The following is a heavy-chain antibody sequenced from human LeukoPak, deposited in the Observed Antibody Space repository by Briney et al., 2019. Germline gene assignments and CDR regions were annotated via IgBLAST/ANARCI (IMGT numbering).Heavy chain of an antibody. Sequence: PSETLSLTCTVSSGSISNYYWNWIRQPAGKGLEWIGRIYTSGSTNYNPSLKSRVTISVDTSKNQFSLKLSSVTAADTAVYYCARVRGDYGEDYYYYYMDVWGKGTTVTISS. CDR1: SGSISNYY. D-gene: IGHD4-17*01. V-gene: IGHV4-4*07. J-gene: IGHJ6*03. CDR3: ARVRGDYGEDYYYYYMDV. CDR2: IYTSGST.